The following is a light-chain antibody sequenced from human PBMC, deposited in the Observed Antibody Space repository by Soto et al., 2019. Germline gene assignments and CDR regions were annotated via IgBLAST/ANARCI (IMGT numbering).Light chain of an antibody. CDR1: QSVGSN. CDR2: GAS. CDR3: QQYYNWWT. Sequence: EIVLTQSPATLSLSPGESATLSCRASQSVGSNLAWYQQKPGQAPRLLIYGASTRVTGIPARFSGSGSGTEFTLTISSLQSEDFAVYHCQQYYNWWTFGQGTKVDIK. V-gene: IGKV3-15*01. J-gene: IGKJ1*01.